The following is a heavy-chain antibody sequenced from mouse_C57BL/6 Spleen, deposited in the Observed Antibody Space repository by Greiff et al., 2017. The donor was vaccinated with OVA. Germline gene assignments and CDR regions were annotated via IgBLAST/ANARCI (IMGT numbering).Heavy chain of an antibody. D-gene: IGHD1-1*02. V-gene: IGHV1-69*01. CDR1: GYTFTSYW. J-gene: IGHJ2*01. CDR2: IDPSDSYT. CDR3: AAGGRLSGC. Sequence: VQLQQPGAELVMPGASVKLSCKASGYTFTSYWMHWVKQRPGQGLEWIGEIDPSDSYTNYNQKFKGKSTLTEDKSSSTAYMQLSSLTSEDSAVYYCAAGGRLSGCWGKGTTLTVS.